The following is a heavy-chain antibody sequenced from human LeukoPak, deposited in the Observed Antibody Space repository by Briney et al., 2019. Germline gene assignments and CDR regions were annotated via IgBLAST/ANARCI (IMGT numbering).Heavy chain of an antibody. D-gene: IGHD5-18*01. CDR3: ARPPVGYSYGSSFDY. CDR2: MNPNSGNT. V-gene: IGHV1-8*03. J-gene: IGHJ4*02. Sequence: ASVKVSCKASGYTFTSYDINWVRQATGQGPEWMGWMNPNSGNTGYAQKFQGRVTITRNTSISTAYMELSSLRSEDTAVYYCARPPVGYSYGSSFDYWGQGTLVTVFS. CDR1: GYTFTSYD.